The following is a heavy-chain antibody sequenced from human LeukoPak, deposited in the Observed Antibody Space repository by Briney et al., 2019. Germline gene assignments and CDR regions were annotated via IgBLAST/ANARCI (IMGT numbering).Heavy chain of an antibody. J-gene: IGHJ4*02. CDR2: VSGSGGTT. Sequence: GGSLRLSCAASGFTFSSYAMSWVRQAPGKGLEWVSAVSGSGGTTYYADSVKGRFTISRDNSKNTLYLQMNSLRAEDTAVYYCAKRDGYKEEYYFDHWGQGTLVTVSS. CDR3: AKRDGYKEEYYFDH. D-gene: IGHD5-24*01. V-gene: IGHV3-23*01. CDR1: GFTFSSYA.